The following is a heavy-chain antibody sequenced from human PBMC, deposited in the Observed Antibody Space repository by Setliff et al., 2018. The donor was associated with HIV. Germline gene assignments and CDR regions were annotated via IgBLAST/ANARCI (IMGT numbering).Heavy chain of an antibody. CDR3: ATELLWFGEFPGFDP. V-gene: IGHV1-24*01. CDR1: GYTLTELS. D-gene: IGHD3-10*01. Sequence: ASVKVSCKVSGYTLTELSTHWVRQAPGKGLEWMGGFDPEDGETIYAQKFQGRVTMTEDTSTDTAYMELSSLRSEDTAVYYCATELLWFGEFPGFDPWGQGTLVTVSS. CDR2: FDPEDGET. J-gene: IGHJ5*02.